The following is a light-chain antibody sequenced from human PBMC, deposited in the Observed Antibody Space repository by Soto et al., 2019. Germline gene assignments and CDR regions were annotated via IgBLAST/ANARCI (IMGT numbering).Light chain of an antibody. J-gene: IGKJ2*02. V-gene: IGKV4-1*01. Sequence: DIVMTQSPDSLAVSLGERATINCKSSQSVLYSSNNKNYLTWYQQKPGQPPKLLIYWASTRESGVPDRFSGSGSGTDFTITISSLQAEDVAVYYCQQYYSTPCTFGQGTKLEIK. CDR3: QQYYSTPCT. CDR1: QSVLYSSNNKNY. CDR2: WAS.